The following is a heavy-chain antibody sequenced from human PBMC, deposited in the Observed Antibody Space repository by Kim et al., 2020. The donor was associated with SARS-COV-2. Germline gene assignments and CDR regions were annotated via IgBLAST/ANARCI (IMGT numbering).Heavy chain of an antibody. J-gene: IGHJ6*01. Sequence: GGSLRLSCAASGFTFNNYAMTWVRQAPGKGLEWVSVIDSGAASTYYADSVKGRFTISRDNSKDTVYLQMNSLRAEDTAVYYCVKDHLASASDFYGMDVWG. D-gene: IGHD3-3*01. CDR3: VKDHLASASDFYGMDV. CDR2: IDSGAAST. V-gene: IGHV3-23*03. CDR1: GFTFNNYA.